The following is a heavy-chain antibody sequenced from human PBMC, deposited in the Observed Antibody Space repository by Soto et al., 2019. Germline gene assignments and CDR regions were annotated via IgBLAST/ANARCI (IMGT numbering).Heavy chain of an antibody. CDR2: ISYDGSNK. CDR1: GFTFSSYG. V-gene: IGHV3-30*18. CDR3: AKTPYDFWSGYKTFFDY. Sequence: QVQLVESGGGVVQPGRSLGLSCAASGFTFSSYGMHWVRQAPGKGLEWVAVISYDGSNKYYADSVKGRFTISRDNSKNTLYLQMNSLRAEDTAVYYCAKTPYDFWSGYKTFFDYWGQGTLVTVSS. D-gene: IGHD3-3*01. J-gene: IGHJ4*02.